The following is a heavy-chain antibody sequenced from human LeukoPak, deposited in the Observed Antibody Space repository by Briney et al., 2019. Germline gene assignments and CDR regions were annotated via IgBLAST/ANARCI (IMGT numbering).Heavy chain of an antibody. J-gene: IGHJ3*02. Sequence: SQTLSLTCTVSGGSISSGDYYWSWIRQPPGKGLEWIGYIYYSGSTYYNPSLKSRVTISVDTSKNQISLKLSSVTAADTAVYYCAIYYDSSGYYYPRRDAFDIWGQGTMVTVSS. CDR1: GGSISSGDYY. CDR3: AIYYDSSGYYYPRRDAFDI. D-gene: IGHD3-22*01. V-gene: IGHV4-30-4*01. CDR2: IYYSGST.